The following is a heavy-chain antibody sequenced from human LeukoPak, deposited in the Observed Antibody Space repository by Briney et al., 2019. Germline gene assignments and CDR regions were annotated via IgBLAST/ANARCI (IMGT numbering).Heavy chain of an antibody. CDR2: IYYSGST. CDR1: GGSISSSSYY. Sequence: PSETLSLTCTVSGGSISSSSYYWGWIRQPPGKGLEWIGSIYYSGSTYYNPSLKSRVTISVDTSKNQFSLKLSSVTAADTAVYYCARGIPSRHMVRGVMGFFDYWGQGTLVTVSS. V-gene: IGHV4-39*07. D-gene: IGHD3-10*01. J-gene: IGHJ4*02. CDR3: ARGIPSRHMVRGVMGFFDY.